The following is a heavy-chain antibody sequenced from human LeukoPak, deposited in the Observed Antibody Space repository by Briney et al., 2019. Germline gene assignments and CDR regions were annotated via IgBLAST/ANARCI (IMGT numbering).Heavy chain of an antibody. J-gene: IGHJ5*02. CDR3: ARVIILASNWFDP. CDR1: GYTFTSYE. V-gene: IGHV1-8*01. CDR2: MDPNSGNT. Sequence: ASVKVSCKASGYTFTSYEINWVRQATGQGLEWIGWMDPNSGNTGYAQKFQGRVTMTRYTSISTAYMELSSLRSEDTAVYYCARVIILASNWFDPWGQGTLVTVSS.